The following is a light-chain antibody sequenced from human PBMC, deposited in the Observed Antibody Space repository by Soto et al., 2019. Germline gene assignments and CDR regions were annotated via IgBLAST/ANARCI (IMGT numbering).Light chain of an antibody. Sequence: EIVLTQSPGTLSLSPGERATLSCRASQSVSSSYLAWYQQKPGQAPRLLIYGASNRATGIPDRFSGSGSGTDFTLNISRLEPQDFAVYYWQQYGSSPLFTFGPGTKVDIK. V-gene: IGKV3-20*01. CDR1: QSVSSSY. CDR3: QQYGSSPLFT. J-gene: IGKJ3*01. CDR2: GAS.